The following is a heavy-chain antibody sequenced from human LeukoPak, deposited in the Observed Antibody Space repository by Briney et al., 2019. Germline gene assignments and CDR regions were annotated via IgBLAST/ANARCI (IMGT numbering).Heavy chain of an antibody. CDR3: ARGTLGNYSVDY. J-gene: IGHJ4*02. V-gene: IGHV3-48*01. CDR1: GFTFSSYS. D-gene: IGHD1-7*01. Sequence: PGGSLRLSCAASGFTFSSYSMNWVRQAPGKGLEWVSYISSSSRTIYYADSVKGRFTISRDNAKTSLSLQMYSLGAEDTAVYYCARGTLGNYSVDYWGQGTLVTVSS. CDR2: ISSSSRTI.